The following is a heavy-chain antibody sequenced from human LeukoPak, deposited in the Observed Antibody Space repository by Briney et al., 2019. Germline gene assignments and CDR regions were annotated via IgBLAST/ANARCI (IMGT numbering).Heavy chain of an antibody. Sequence: GGSLRLSRAGSGFTFSDYAMSWVRQAPGKGLEWVSAIGGSGFGTFYADSVKGRFTISRDNSKNTLYLQMNSLRAEDTAVYYCATDRDGGTFRDAFDIWGQGTMVTVSS. CDR3: ATDRDGGTFRDAFDI. D-gene: IGHD2-15*01. CDR2: IGGSGFGT. V-gene: IGHV3-23*01. CDR1: GFTFSDYA. J-gene: IGHJ3*02.